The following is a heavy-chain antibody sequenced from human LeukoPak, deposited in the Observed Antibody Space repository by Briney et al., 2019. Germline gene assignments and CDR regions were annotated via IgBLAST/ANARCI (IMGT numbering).Heavy chain of an antibody. J-gene: IGHJ4*02. Sequence: SETLSLTCTVSGGSISSYYWSWIRQPPGKGLEWIGYIYYSGSTNFNPSLKSRVTISVDTSKNQFSLKLSSVAAADTAVYYCARHFDYWGQGTLVTVSS. CDR1: GGSISSYY. V-gene: IGHV4-59*08. CDR3: ARHFDY. CDR2: IYYSGST.